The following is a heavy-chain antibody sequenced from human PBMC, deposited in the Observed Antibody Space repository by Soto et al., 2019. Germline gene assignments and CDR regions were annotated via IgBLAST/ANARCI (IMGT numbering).Heavy chain of an antibody. D-gene: IGHD3-10*01. CDR2: ISSISSYI. J-gene: IGHJ2*01. CDR3: ASDARLLWFGELLRDRGDWYFDL. V-gene: IGHV3-21*01. Sequence: EVQLVESGGGLVKPGGSLRLSCAASGFTFSSYSMNWVRQAPGKGLEWVSSISSISSYIYYADSVKGRFTISRDNAKNSLSLQMNSLRAGDKAVYYCASDARLLWFGELLRDRGDWYFDLWGRGTLVTVSS. CDR1: GFTFSSYS.